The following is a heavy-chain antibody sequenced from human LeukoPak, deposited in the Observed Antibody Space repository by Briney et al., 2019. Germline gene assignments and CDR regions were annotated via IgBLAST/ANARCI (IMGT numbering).Heavy chain of an antibody. Sequence: ASVKVSCRVSGYTLTELSMHWVRQAPGKGLEWMGGFDPEDGETIYAQKFQGRVTMTEDTSTDTAYMELSSLRSEDTAVYYCATDEVGQGAFDIWGQGTMVTVSS. CDR3: ATDEVGQGAFDI. J-gene: IGHJ3*02. CDR1: GYTLTELS. CDR2: FDPEDGET. D-gene: IGHD1-26*01. V-gene: IGHV1-24*01.